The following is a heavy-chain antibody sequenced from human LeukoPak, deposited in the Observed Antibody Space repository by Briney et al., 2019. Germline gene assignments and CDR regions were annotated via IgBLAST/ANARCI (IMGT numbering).Heavy chain of an antibody. CDR1: GYTFTSYD. J-gene: IGHJ4*02. D-gene: IGHD2-21*01. Sequence: ASVKVSCKASGYTFTSYDIKGVRQATGQGREGMGGMNPNRGNTGYAQKFQGRVTMTRSTSISTAYMELSSLRFEDTAVYYCTRSVRNGHIDYWGQGTLVTVSS. CDR3: TRSVRNGHIDY. V-gene: IGHV1-8*01. CDR2: MNPNRGNT.